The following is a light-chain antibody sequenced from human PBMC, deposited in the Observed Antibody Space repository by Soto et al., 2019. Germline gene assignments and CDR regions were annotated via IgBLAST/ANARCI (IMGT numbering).Light chain of an antibody. CDR2: GAS. J-gene: IGKJ2*01. Sequence: EIVLTQSPGTLSLSPGEGATLSCRASQTVSGSYLAWYQQKPGQAPRLLIYGASNRATGVPDRCSGSESGTDFTLTIDRLEPEDFVVYYCQQYGSSPPYTFGQGTRLEIK. CDR1: QTVSGSY. V-gene: IGKV3-20*01. CDR3: QQYGSSPPYT.